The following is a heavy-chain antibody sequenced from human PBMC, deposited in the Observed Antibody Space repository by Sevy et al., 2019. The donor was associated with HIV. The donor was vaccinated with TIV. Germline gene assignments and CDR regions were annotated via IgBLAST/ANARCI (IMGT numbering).Heavy chain of an antibody. D-gene: IGHD3-16*01. J-gene: IGHJ5*02. CDR3: ARGGEIPRGFDP. Sequence: SETLSLTCAVSGGSIISVNWWHWVRQSPGKGLEWIGEIYHSGSTNYNPSLKSRVTISVDNSKNQFSLNLYSVTAADTAVYYCARGGEIPRGFDPWGQGSLVTVS. CDR2: IYHSGST. CDR1: GGSIISVNW. V-gene: IGHV4-4*02.